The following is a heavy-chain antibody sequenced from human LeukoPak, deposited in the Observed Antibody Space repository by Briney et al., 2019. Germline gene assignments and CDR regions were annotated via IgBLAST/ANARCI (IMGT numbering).Heavy chain of an antibody. CDR1: GFTFSSYA. V-gene: IGHV3-30*04. D-gene: IGHD5-12*01. J-gene: IGHJ4*02. CDR2: ISYDGSNK. Sequence: PGGSLRLSCAASGFTFSSYAMHWVRQAPGKGLEWVAVISYDGSNKYYADSVKGRFTISRDNSKNTVYLQMNSLRAEDTAVYYCAKDVVYSYGYGYFDYWGQGTLVTVSS. CDR3: AKDVVYSYGYGYFDY.